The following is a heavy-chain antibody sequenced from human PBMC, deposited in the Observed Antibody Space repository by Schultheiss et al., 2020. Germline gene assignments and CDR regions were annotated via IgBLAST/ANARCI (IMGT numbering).Heavy chain of an antibody. V-gene: IGHV3-74*01. CDR1: GFTFSSYW. Sequence: GGSLRLSCAASGFTFSSYWMHWVRQAPGKGLVWVSRINSDGSSTSYADSVKGRFTISRDNAKNTLYLQMNSLRAEDTAVYYCAKVSLEYYYYYYMDVWGKGTTVTVSS. CDR2: INSDGSST. J-gene: IGHJ6*03. CDR3: AKVSLEYYYYYYMDV.